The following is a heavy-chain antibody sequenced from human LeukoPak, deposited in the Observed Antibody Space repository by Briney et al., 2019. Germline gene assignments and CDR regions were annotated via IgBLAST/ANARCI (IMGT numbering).Heavy chain of an antibody. CDR2: ISGSGGRT. D-gene: IGHD4-17*01. CDR1: GFTFSSYA. J-gene: IGHJ4*02. CDR3: AKEVSISATVTTDVDY. Sequence: GGSLRLSCAASGFTFSSYAMSWVRQAPGKGLEWVSAISGSGGRTYYADSVKGRFTISRDNSKNTLYLQMNSLRAEDTAVYYGAKEVSISATVTTDVDYWGQGTLVTVSS. V-gene: IGHV3-23*01.